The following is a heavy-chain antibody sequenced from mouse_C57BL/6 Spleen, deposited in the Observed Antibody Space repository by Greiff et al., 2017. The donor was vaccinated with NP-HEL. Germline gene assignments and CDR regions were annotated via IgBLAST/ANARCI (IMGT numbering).Heavy chain of an antibody. V-gene: IGHV5-4*01. CDR2: ISDGGSYT. CDR3: AREGDITTVVPLYYYAMDY. J-gene: IGHJ4*01. D-gene: IGHD1-1*01. CDR1: GFTFSSYA. Sequence: EVQLVESGGGLVKPGGSLKLSCAASGFTFSSYAMSWVRQTPEKRLEWVATISDGGSYTYYPDNVKGRFTISRDNAKNNLYLQMSHLKSEDTAMYYCAREGDITTVVPLYYYAMDYWGQGTSVTVSS.